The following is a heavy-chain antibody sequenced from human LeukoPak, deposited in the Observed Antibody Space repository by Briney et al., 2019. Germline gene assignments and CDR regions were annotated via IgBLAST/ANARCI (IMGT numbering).Heavy chain of an antibody. D-gene: IGHD3-9*01. CDR3: AKQGRDWLRDYYYYMDV. J-gene: IGHJ6*03. CDR1: GYTFTGYY. CDR2: INPNSGGT. Sequence: ASVKVSCKASGYTFTGYYMHWVRQAPGQGLEWMGWINPNSGGTNYAQKFQGRVTMTRDTSISTAYMELNSLRAEDTAVYYCAKQGRDWLRDYYYYMDVWGKGTTVTISS. V-gene: IGHV1-2*02.